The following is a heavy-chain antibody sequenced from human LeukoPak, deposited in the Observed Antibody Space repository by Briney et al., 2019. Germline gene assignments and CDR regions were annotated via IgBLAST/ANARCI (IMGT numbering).Heavy chain of an antibody. V-gene: IGHV3-30*04. J-gene: IGHJ4*02. Sequence: GGSLRLSCAASGFTFSSYAMHWVRQAPGKGLEWVAVISYDGTNKYYADSVKGQFTISRDNAKNSLYLQMNSLRVEDTAVYYCGREWAVDFWGQGTLVTDSS. CDR3: GREWAVDF. CDR1: GFTFSSYA. CDR2: ISYDGTNK.